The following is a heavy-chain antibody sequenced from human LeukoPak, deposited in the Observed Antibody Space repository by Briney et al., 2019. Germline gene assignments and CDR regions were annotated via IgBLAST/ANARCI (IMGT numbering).Heavy chain of an antibody. Sequence: PGGSLRLSCAASGFTFSSNWMHWVRQAPGKGLVWVSRINEDGSTTNYADSVKGRSTIFRDNAKNTLYLQMNSLRAEDTAVYYCASGYSGSYFGFYFFDYWGQGTLVTVSS. CDR2: INEDGSTT. D-gene: IGHD1-26*01. J-gene: IGHJ4*02. CDR1: GFTFSSNW. CDR3: ASGYSGSYFGFYFFDY. V-gene: IGHV3-74*01.